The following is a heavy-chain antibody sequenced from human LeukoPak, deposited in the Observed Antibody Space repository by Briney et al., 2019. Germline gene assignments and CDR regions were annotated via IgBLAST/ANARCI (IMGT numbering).Heavy chain of an antibody. D-gene: IGHD3-10*01. CDR1: GGSISSSSYY. CDR2: IYYSGST. CDR3: ASRSGGAYSWFDP. Sequence: PSQTLSLTCTVSGGSISSSSYYWGWIRQPPGKGLEWIGSIYYSGSTYYNPSLKSRVTISVDTSKNQFSLKLSSVTAADTAVYYCASRSGGAYSWFDPWGQGTLVTVSS. J-gene: IGHJ5*02. V-gene: IGHV4-39*01.